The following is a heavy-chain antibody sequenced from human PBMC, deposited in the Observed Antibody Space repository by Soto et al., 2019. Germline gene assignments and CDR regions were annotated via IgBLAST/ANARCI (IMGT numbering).Heavy chain of an antibody. D-gene: IGHD2-8*02. V-gene: IGHV1-69*12. Sequence: QVQLAQSGAEVKKPASSVKVSCKASGGTFSSYAISWVRQAPGQGLEWMGGIIPIFGTADYAQKFQGRVTITADESTSTAYMELSSLRSEDTAVYYCATHWTGVPRYYYGMDVWGQGTTVTVSS. CDR3: ATHWTGVPRYYYGMDV. CDR2: IIPIFGTA. J-gene: IGHJ6*02. CDR1: GGTFSSYA.